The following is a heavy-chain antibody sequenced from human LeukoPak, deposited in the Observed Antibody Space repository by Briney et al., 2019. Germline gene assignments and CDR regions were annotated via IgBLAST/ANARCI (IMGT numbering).Heavy chain of an antibody. CDR3: AKGRFHGSGSYLNSFDI. D-gene: IGHD3-10*01. J-gene: IGHJ3*02. CDR1: GFTFSSYA. V-gene: IGHV3-23*01. Sequence: GGSLRLSRAASGFTFSSYAMSWVRQAPGKGLEWVSGISGSGDTTYYADSVKGRFTISRDNSRNTLYLQMHSLRAEDTAVYSCAKGRFHGSGSYLNSFDIWGQGTMVTVSS. CDR2: ISGSGDTT.